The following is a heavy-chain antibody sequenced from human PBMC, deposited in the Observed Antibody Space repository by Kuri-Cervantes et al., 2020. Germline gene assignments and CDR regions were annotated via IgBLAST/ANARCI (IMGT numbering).Heavy chain of an antibody. J-gene: IGHJ2*01. V-gene: IGHV3-7*04. CDR1: GFTFRNYG. CDR3: ARGYWNFDL. Sequence: GESLKISCAASGFTFRNYGMHWARQAPGKGLEWVANIKQDGSQKYYVDSLKGRFTISRDNAQNSLNLQMNSLRAEDTAVYYCARGYWNFDLWGRGTLVTVSS. CDR2: IKQDGSQK.